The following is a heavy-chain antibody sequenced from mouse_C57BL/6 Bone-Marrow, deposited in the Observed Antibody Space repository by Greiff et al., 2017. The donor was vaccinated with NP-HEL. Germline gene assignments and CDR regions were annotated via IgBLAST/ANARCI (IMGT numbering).Heavy chain of an antibody. J-gene: IGHJ1*03. D-gene: IGHD2-3*01. CDR1: GFTFSDYY. V-gene: IGHV5-12*01. Sequence: EVQLMESGGGLVQPGGSLKLSCAASGFTFSDYYMYWVRQTPEKRLEWVASISNGGGSTYYPDTVKGRFTISRDNAKNTLNRQMNHLKSEDTAMYYCARHIYDGYLYVWGTGTTVTVAS. CDR3: ARHIYDGYLYV. CDR2: ISNGGGST.